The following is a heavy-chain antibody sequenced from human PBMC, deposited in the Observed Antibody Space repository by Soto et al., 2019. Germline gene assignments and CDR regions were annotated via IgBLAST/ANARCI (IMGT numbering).Heavy chain of an antibody. CDR3: ARDGVGGIMGWFVP. Sequence: QVQLVQSGAEVKKPGSSVEVSCKASGGTFSSYAISWGRQAPGQGLEWMGGIIPIFGTAKYAQKFPGRVTITADESTSIAYIVLSSLRSEDTAVYYCARDGVGGIMGWFVPWGQGTLVTVSS. D-gene: IGHD3-16*01. V-gene: IGHV1-69*01. CDR2: IIPIFGTA. J-gene: IGHJ5*02. CDR1: GGTFSSYA.